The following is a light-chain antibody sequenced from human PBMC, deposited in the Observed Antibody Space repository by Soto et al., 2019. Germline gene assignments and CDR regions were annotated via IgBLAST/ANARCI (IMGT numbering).Light chain of an antibody. V-gene: IGLV1-47*01. J-gene: IGLJ2*01. CDR2: RTN. CDR1: SSNIGNNF. Sequence: QAVVTQPPSASGTPGQTVTISCSGSSSNIGNNFVYWYQQLPGAAPKLLIYRTNQRPSGVPDRFSGYRSGTSSSVAISGLRSEDEADYYCAAWDDSQSGVLFGGGTKLTVL. CDR3: AAWDDSQSGVL.